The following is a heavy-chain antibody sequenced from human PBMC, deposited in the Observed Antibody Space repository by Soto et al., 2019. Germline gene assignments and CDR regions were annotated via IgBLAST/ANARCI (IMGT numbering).Heavy chain of an antibody. D-gene: IGHD2-2*01. CDR3: ARGLDIVVVPAANLYYYYYMDV. Sequence: ASVKVSCKASGYTFTGYYMHWVRQATGQGLEWMGWMNPNSGNTGYAQKFQGRVTMTRNTSISTAYMELSSLRSEDTAVYYCARGLDIVVVPAANLYYYYYMDVWGKGTTVTVSS. V-gene: IGHV1-8*02. CDR1: GYTFTGYY. CDR2: MNPNSGNT. J-gene: IGHJ6*03.